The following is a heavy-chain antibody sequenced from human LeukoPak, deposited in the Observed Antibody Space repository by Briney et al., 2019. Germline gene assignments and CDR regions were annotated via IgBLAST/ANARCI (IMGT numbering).Heavy chain of an antibody. CDR1: GGSISSGSYY. Sequence: SETLSLTCTVSGGSISSGSYYWSWIRQPAGKGLEWIGRIYTSGSTNYNPSLKSRVTISVDTSKNQFSLKLSSVTAADTAVYYCARDPSYYYGSGSYGGYFDYWGQGTLVTVSS. CDR3: ARDPSYYYGSGSYGGYFDY. V-gene: IGHV4-61*02. CDR2: IYTSGST. J-gene: IGHJ4*02. D-gene: IGHD3-10*01.